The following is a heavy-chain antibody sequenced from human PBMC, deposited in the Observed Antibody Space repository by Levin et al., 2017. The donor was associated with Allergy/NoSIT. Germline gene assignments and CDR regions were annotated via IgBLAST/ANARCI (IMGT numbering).Heavy chain of an antibody. V-gene: IGHV5-10-1*01. Sequence: GGSLRLSCKGSGYRFTNYWINWVRQMPGKGLEWMGKIDPADSYTTYRPSFQGHVTLSVDKSINTAFLQWSSVKAADTATYYCARDKDDAFDVWGQGTTVIVSS. CDR2: IDPADSYT. J-gene: IGHJ3*01. CDR3: ARDKDDAFDV. CDR1: GYRFTNYW.